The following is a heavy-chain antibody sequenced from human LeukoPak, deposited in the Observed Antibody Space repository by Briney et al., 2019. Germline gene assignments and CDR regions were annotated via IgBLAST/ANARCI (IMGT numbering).Heavy chain of an antibody. V-gene: IGHV4-4*07. CDR1: GGSISSYY. CDR3: ASSKRGGGSGY. Sequence: PSETLSLTCTVSGGSISSYYWSWIRQPAGKGLEWIGRIYTSGSTNYNPSLKSRVTISVDTSKNQVALKLSSVTAADTAVYFCASSKRGGGSGYWGQGTLVTVSS. CDR2: IYTSGST. J-gene: IGHJ4*02. D-gene: IGHD2-15*01.